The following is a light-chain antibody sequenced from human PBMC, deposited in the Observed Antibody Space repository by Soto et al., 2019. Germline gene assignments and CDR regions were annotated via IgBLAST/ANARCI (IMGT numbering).Light chain of an antibody. CDR1: QSVGSTY. CDR2: DAS. V-gene: IGKV3D-20*02. J-gene: IGKJ5*01. CDR3: QKRSNWPIT. Sequence: EIVLTHPPVTLSLSPGERATLSCRASQSVGSTYLAWYQQKPGQAPRLLIYDASSRATGIPDRFSGSGSGTDFTLTISRLEPEDFAVYYCQKRSNWPITFGQGTRREIK.